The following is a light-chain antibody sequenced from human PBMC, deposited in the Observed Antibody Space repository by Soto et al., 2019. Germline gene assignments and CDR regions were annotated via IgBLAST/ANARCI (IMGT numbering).Light chain of an antibody. J-gene: IGKJ1*01. V-gene: IGKV1-5*03. CDR1: QSISSW. CDR3: QQYNSYPT. Sequence: DIQMTQSPSTLSASVGDRVTITCRASQSISSWLAWYQQKPGKAPKLLIYKASSLESGVPSRFGGSGSGTEFTLTISSLQPDDFAPYYCQQYNSYPTFGQGTKVEIK. CDR2: KAS.